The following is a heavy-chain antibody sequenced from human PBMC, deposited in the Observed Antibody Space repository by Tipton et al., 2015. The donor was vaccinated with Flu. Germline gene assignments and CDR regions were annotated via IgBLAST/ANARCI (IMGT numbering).Heavy chain of an antibody. CDR3: TRRDFSNYVSDPKNWFDP. CDR2: LHPTGGLS. Sequence: TLSLTCSVSGDSVSNGDYFWAWVRRAPGKGLEWIGFLHPTGGLSSYNPSLNNRATMSVDTSKNQFSLRLTSVTAADTAMFYCTRRDFSNYVSDPKNWFDPWGQGTLVTVSS. CDR1: GDSVSNGDYF. V-gene: IGHV4-39*01. J-gene: IGHJ5*02. D-gene: IGHD4-11*01.